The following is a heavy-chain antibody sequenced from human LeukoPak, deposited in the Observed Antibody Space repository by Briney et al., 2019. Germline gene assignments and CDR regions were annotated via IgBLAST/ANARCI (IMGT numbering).Heavy chain of an antibody. CDR1: GFTFSNYV. Sequence: PGGSLRLSCAASGFTFSNYVMTWVRQAPGKGLEWVSGISGSGGNTYYAESVKGRFTISRDNAKNTLYLQMNSLRAEDTAVYYCARAYSSSWYYFDYWGQGTLVTVSS. J-gene: IGHJ4*02. D-gene: IGHD6-13*01. CDR3: ARAYSSSWYYFDY. V-gene: IGHV3-23*01. CDR2: ISGSGGNT.